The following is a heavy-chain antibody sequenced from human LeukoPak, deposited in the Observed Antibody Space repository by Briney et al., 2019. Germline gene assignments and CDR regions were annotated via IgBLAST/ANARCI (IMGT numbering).Heavy chain of an antibody. CDR2: IYYSGST. CDR3: ARAHSSSWPNWFDP. D-gene: IGHD6-13*01. V-gene: IGHV4-59*01. Sequence: SETLSLTCTVSGGSISSYYWSWIRQPPGKGLEWIGYIYYSGSTNYNPSLKSRVTISVDTSKNQFSLRLSSVTAADTAVYYCARAHSSSWPNWFDPWGQGTLVTVSS. J-gene: IGHJ5*02. CDR1: GGSISSYY.